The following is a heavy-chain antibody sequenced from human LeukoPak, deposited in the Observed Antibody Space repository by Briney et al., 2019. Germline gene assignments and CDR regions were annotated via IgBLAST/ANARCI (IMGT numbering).Heavy chain of an antibody. V-gene: IGHV1-69*13. CDR1: GGTFSSYA. Sequence: AASVKVSCKASGGTFSSYAISWVRQAPGQGLEWMGGIIPIFGTANYAQKFQGRVTITADESTSTAYMELSSLRSEDTAVYYCAVGTSSLYYYYYMDVWGKGTTVTVSS. J-gene: IGHJ6*03. CDR2: IIPIFGTA. D-gene: IGHD1-1*01. CDR3: AVGTSSLYYYYYMDV.